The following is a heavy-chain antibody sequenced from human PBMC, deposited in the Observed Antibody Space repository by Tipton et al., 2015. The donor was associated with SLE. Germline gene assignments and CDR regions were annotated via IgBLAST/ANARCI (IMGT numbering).Heavy chain of an antibody. CDR2: IHHSGST. Sequence: LRLSCTVSGYSISSGHYWGWIRQSPGKGLEWIGTIHHSGSTAYNPSLKSRVTISVDTSKNQLSLKLRSVTAADTALYYCARHYDFLSGFDYWGQGTLVTVSS. CDR1: GYSISSGHY. V-gene: IGHV4-38-2*02. CDR3: ARHYDFLSGFDY. D-gene: IGHD3-3*01. J-gene: IGHJ4*02.